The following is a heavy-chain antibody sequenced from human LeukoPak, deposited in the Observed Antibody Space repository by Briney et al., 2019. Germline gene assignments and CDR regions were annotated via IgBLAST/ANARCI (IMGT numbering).Heavy chain of an antibody. CDR2: LNPNNGYT. V-gene: IGHV1-2*06. CDR1: GYTFIDYF. J-gene: IGHJ4*02. D-gene: IGHD1-14*01. Sequence: ASVKVSCKTSGYTFIDYFIHWLRQAPGQGLEWMGRLNPNNGYTFYTEEFQGRVTMTSDTSISTAYMELSRLTSDDTALYYCARDLSSTSNREFDYWGQGTLVTVSS. CDR3: ARDLSSTSNREFDY.